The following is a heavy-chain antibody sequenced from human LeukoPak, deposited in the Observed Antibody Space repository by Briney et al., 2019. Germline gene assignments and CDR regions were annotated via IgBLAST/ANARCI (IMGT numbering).Heavy chain of an antibody. V-gene: IGHV3-21*01. CDR1: GFTFGNYA. CDR2: ISSSSSYI. J-gene: IGHJ6*02. Sequence: GGSLRLSCSASGFTFGNYAMSWVRQAPGKGLEWVSSISSSSSYIYYADSVKGRFTISRDNAKNSLYLQMNSLRAEDTAVYYCASSADFWSGYSYYYYYYGMDVWGQGTTVTVSS. D-gene: IGHD3-3*01. CDR3: ASSADFWSGYSYYYYYYGMDV.